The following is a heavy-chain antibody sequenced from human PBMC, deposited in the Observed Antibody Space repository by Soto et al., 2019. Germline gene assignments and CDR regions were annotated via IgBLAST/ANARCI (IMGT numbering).Heavy chain of an antibody. V-gene: IGHV1-2*04. J-gene: IGHJ5*02. D-gene: IGHD5-12*01. CDR2: INPNSGGT. CDR3: ARATPAVVATKVGWFDP. Sequence: QVQLVQSGAEVKKPGASVKVSCKASGYTFTGYYMHWVRQAPGQGLEWMGWINPNSGGTNYAQKFQGWGTMTRDTSISTAYMELSRLRSDDTAVYYCARATPAVVATKVGWFDPWGQGTLVTVSS. CDR1: GYTFTGYY.